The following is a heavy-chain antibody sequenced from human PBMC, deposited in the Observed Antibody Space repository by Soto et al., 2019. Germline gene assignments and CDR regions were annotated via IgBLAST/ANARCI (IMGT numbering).Heavy chain of an antibody. D-gene: IGHD3-10*01. Sequence: EVQLLESGGGVVQPGGSRRLSCAASGFTFSSYAMGWVRQAPGKGLEWVSGITGSGGSTYHADSVKGRFTISRDNSKNTLYMQMNSLRAEDTAVYHCAKARDYYGAAYDYWGQGVLVTVSS. CDR2: ITGSGGST. V-gene: IGHV3-23*01. J-gene: IGHJ4*02. CDR1: GFTFSSYA. CDR3: AKARDYYGAAYDY.